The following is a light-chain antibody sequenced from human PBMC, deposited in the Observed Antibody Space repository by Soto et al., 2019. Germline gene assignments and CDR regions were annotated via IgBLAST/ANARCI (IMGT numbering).Light chain of an antibody. CDR2: DAS. CDR3: QQYNSYLFT. Sequence: DIQMTQSPSTLSASVGDRVTITCRASQSISSWLAWYQQKPGKAPKLLIYDASSLESGVPSSFSGRGSGTEFTRAIGRLQPDDSAAYSCQQYNSYLFTFGPRIKVDIK. V-gene: IGKV1-5*01. J-gene: IGKJ3*01. CDR1: QSISSW.